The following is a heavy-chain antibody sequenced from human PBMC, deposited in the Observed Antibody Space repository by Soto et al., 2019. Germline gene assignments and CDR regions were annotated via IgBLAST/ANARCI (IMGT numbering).Heavy chain of an antibody. Sequence: ASVKVSCKASGYTFTSYGISWVRQAPGQGREWMGWISAYNGNTNYAQKLQGRVTMTTDTSTSTAYMELRSLRSDDTAVYYCARRAVIPYYYYGMDVWGQGTTVTVSS. CDR3: ARRAVIPYYYYGMDV. CDR1: GYTFTSYG. CDR2: ISAYNGNT. J-gene: IGHJ6*02. V-gene: IGHV1-18*01. D-gene: IGHD3-16*02.